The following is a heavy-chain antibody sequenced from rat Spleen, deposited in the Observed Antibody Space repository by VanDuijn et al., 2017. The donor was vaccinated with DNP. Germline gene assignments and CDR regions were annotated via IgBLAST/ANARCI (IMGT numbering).Heavy chain of an antibody. CDR2: ISCDGSDT. J-gene: IGHJ3*01. V-gene: IGHV5-20*01. CDR1: GFTFSDYY. CDR3: ATSESAGFVY. Sequence: EVQLVESGGGLVQPGRSMKLSCAASGFTFSDYYMAWVRQAPKKGLEWVATISCDGSDTYYRDSVKGRLIISRQNAKSSLCLQMDSLKSEDTATYYCATSESAGFVYWGQGTLVTVSS. D-gene: IGHD3-7*01.